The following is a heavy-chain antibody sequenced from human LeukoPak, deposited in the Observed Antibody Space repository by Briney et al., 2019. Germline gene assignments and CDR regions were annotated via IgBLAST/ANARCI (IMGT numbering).Heavy chain of an antibody. D-gene: IGHD2-2*02. V-gene: IGHV1-69*13. CDR2: IIPIFGTA. CDR3: ARTPGPVVPAAIGRANNWFDP. J-gene: IGHJ5*02. CDR1: GGTFSSYA. Sequence: SVKVSCKASGGTFSSYAISWVRQAPGQGLEWMGGIIPIFGTANYAQKFQGRVTITADESTSTAYMELSSLRSEDTAVYYCARTPGPVVPAAIGRANNWFDPWGQGTLVTVSS.